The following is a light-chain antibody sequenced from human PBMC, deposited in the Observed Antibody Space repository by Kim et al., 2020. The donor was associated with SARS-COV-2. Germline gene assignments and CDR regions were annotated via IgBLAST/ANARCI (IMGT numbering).Light chain of an antibody. V-gene: IGLV3-19*01. CDR1: SRRRYD. Sequence: LGQTVRITCQGASRRRYDVTWYQQKTGQAPIVVIYGKNNRPSGIPDRFSGSSSGNTASWTITGTQAGDEADYYCNSRDSNDTVVFGGGTQLTVL. J-gene: IGLJ2*01. CDR2: GKN. CDR3: NSRDSNDTVV.